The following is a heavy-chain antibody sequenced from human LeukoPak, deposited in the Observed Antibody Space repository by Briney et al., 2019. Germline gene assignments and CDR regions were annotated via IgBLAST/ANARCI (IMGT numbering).Heavy chain of an antibody. J-gene: IGHJ4*02. V-gene: IGHV3-23*01. Sequence: GGSLRPSCAASGFTFSSYAMSWVRQAPGKGLEWVSAISGSGGSTYYADSVKGRFTISRDNSKNTLYLQMSSLRAEDTAVYYCAKLTSGWFEDYWGQGTLVTVSS. CDR2: ISGSGGST. CDR3: AKLTSGWFEDY. CDR1: GFTFSSYA. D-gene: IGHD6-19*01.